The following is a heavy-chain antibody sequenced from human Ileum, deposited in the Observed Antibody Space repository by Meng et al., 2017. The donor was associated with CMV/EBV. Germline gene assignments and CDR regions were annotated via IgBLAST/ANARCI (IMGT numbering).Heavy chain of an antibody. CDR3: AIQPYYYYGMDV. V-gene: IGHV4-39*07. Sequence: GSLRLSCTVSGGSISSSSYYWGWIRQPPGKGLEWIGSIYYSGSTYYNPSLKSRVTISVDTSKNQFSLKLSSVTAADTAVYYCAIQPYYYYGMDVWGQGTTVTVSS. J-gene: IGHJ6*02. CDR2: IYYSGST. CDR1: GGSISSSSYY.